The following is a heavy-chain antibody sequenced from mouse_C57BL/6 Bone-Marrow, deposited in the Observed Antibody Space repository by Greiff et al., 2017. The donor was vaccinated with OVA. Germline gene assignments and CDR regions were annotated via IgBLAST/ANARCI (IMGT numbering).Heavy chain of an antibody. CDR3: AKIYGSPYYYAMDY. Sequence: QVQLKQSGAELVRPGTSVKVSCKASGYAFTNYLIEWVKQRPGQGLEWIGVINPGSGGTNYNEKFKGKATLTADKSSSTVYMQLSSLTSEDSAVYFCAKIYGSPYYYAMDYWGQGTSVTVSS. J-gene: IGHJ4*01. CDR1: GYAFTNYL. V-gene: IGHV1-54*01. CDR2: INPGSGGT. D-gene: IGHD1-1*01.